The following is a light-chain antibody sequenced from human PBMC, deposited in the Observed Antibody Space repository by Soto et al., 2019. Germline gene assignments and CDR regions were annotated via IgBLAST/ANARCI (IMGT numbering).Light chain of an antibody. J-gene: IGKJ1*01. CDR1: QSVSSSY. Sequence: EIVLTQSPGTLSLSSGERATLSCRASQSVSSSYLAWYQQKPGQAPRLLIYDAFNRATGTPARFSGSGSGTHFTLTITSLQAEDVAVYYCQQYYSSPPTFGQGTKVDIK. V-gene: IGKV3-20*01. CDR3: QQYYSSPPT. CDR2: DAF.